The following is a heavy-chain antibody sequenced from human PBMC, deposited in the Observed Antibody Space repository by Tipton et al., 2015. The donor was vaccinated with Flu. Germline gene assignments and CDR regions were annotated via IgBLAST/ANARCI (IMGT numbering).Heavy chain of an antibody. J-gene: IGHJ1*01. D-gene: IGHD6-19*01. CDR2: IYTTGST. CDR1: GDSITSHY. CDR3: AREKDSRGSEYFQH. Sequence: TLSLTCTVSGDSITSHYWSWIRQPAGKGLEFVGRIYTTGSTNYSPSLKSRVTISIDTSRNQFTLKLSSVTAADTAVYYCAREKDSRGSEYFQHWGQGTLVTVSS. V-gene: IGHV4-4*07.